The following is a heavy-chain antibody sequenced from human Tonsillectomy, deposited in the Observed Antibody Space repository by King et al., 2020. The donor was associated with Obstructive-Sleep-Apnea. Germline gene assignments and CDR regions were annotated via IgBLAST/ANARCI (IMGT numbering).Heavy chain of an antibody. CDR3: AKDGDTMVRGVRYFDY. V-gene: IGHV3-23*04. CDR1: GFTFSSYA. Sequence: VQLVESGGDLVQPGGSLRLSCAASGFTFSSYAMSWVRQAPGKGLEWVSAISGSGGSTYYADSVKGRFTISRDNSKNTLYLQMNSLRPEDTAVYYCAKDGDTMVRGVRYFDYWGQGTLVTVSS. J-gene: IGHJ4*02. CDR2: ISGSGGST. D-gene: IGHD3-10*01.